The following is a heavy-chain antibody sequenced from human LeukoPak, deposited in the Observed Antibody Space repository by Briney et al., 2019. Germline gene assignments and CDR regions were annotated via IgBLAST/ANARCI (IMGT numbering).Heavy chain of an antibody. CDR3: TRMPAAIGLAFDY. D-gene: IGHD6-13*01. CDR1: GFSLRTRGMG. CDR2: IDWDDDK. V-gene: IGHV2-70*11. J-gene: IGHJ4*02. Sequence: RASGPTLLNPPPTLTLTCTFSGFSLRTRGMGVSWIRQPPGKALEWLARIDWDDDKYYSTSLKTRLTISKDTSKNQVVLTMTNMDPVDTATYYCTRMPAAIGLAFDYWGQGTLVTVAS.